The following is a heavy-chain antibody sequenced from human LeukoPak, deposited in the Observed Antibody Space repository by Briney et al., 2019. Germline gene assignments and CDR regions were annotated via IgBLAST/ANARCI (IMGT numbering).Heavy chain of an antibody. V-gene: IGHV3-30*02. CDR3: HHLYSSSWYLFDY. CDR1: GFTFSSYG. D-gene: IGHD6-13*01. J-gene: IGHJ4*02. CDR2: IRYDGSNK. Sequence: GGSLRLSCAASGFTFSSYGMHWVRQAPGKGLEWVAFIRYDGSNKYYADSVKGRFTISRDNSKNTLYLQMNSLRAEDTAVYYCHHLYSSSWYLFDYWGQGTLVTVSS.